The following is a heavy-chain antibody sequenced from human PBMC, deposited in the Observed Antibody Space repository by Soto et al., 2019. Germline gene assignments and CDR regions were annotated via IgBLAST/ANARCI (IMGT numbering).Heavy chain of an antibody. CDR2: ISINGGST. D-gene: IGHD3-22*01. CDR1: GVTFSSYA. V-gene: IGHV3-64D*06. Sequence: PWGSLRLSCSAAGVTFSSYAMHWVRQAQGKGLEYVSSISINGGSTHYADSVKGRFTISRDNSRNTQYLQMSSLRADDTAVYYCVKGEFYYDSSAYYPFDSWGQGTLVTVSS. CDR3: VKGEFYYDSSAYYPFDS. J-gene: IGHJ4*02.